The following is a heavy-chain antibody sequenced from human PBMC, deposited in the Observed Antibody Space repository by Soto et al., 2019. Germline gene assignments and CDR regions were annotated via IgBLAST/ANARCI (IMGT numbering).Heavy chain of an antibody. CDR1: GGSISSYY. J-gene: IGHJ6*02. V-gene: IGHV4-59*01. CDR2: IYYSRST. Sequence: SETLSLTCTVSGGSISSYYWIWIRQPPGKGLEWIGYIYYSRSTNYNPSLKSRVTISVDTSKNQFSLKLSSVTAADTAVYYCARAEAVAGTDYYYYGMDVWGQGTTVTVSS. CDR3: ARAEAVAGTDYYYYGMDV. D-gene: IGHD6-19*01.